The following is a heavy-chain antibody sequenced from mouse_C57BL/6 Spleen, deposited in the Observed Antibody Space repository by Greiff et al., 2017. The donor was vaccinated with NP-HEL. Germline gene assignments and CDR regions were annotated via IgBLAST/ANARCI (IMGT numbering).Heavy chain of an antibody. V-gene: IGHV1-20*01. D-gene: IGHD5-5*01. J-gene: IGHJ1*03. CDR1: GYSFTGYF. Sequence: VHVKQSGPELVKPGDSVKISCKASGYSFTGYFMNWVMQSHGKSLEWIGRINPYNGDTFYNQKFKGKATLTVDKSSSTAHMELRSLTAEDSAVYYCARSGDYPDVWGTGTTVTVSS. CDR3: ARSGDYPDV. CDR2: INPYNGDT.